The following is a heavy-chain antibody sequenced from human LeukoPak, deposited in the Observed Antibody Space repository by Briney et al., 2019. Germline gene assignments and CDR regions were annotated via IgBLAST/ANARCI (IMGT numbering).Heavy chain of an antibody. V-gene: IGHV3-7*01. J-gene: IGHJ4*02. CDR3: ARGLVTMVRGVIPLPY. CDR2: IKDDGSGK. Sequence: PGGSQRLSCAASGFTFDDYGMSWVRQAPGKGLEWVANIKDDGSGKYYVDSLKGRFTISRDNAKNSLYLQMNSLRAEDTAVYYCARGLVTMVRGVIPLPYWGQGTLVTVSS. D-gene: IGHD3-10*01. CDR1: GFTFDDYG.